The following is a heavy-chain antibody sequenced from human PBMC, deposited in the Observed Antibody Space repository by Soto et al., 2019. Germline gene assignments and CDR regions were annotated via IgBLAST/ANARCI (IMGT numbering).Heavy chain of an antibody. CDR3: ARSGYSYGPNPLLY. Sequence: QVQLQESGPGLVKPSQTLSLTCTVSGGSISSGGYYWSGIRQHPGKGLEWIGYIYYSGSTYYNPSLTSRVTISVDTSKNQSSLKLSSVTAADTAVYYCARSGYSYGPNPLLYWGQGTRVTVSS. CDR2: IYYSGST. CDR1: GGSISSGGYY. J-gene: IGHJ4*02. D-gene: IGHD5-18*01. V-gene: IGHV4-31*03.